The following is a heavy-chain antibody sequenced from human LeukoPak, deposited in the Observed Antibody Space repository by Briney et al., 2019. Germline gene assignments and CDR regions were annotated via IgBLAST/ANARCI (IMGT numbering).Heavy chain of an antibody. D-gene: IGHD3-10*01. CDR3: ARGKLIWFGNLKTVDY. J-gene: IGHJ4*02. V-gene: IGHV4-39*07. Sequence: SETLSLTCTVSGGSISSSSYYWGWIRQPPGKGLEWIGSIYYSGSTYYNPSLRSRVTISVDTSKNQFSLKLSSVTAADTAVYYCARGKLIWFGNLKTVDYWGQGTLVTISS. CDR1: GGSISSSSYY. CDR2: IYYSGST.